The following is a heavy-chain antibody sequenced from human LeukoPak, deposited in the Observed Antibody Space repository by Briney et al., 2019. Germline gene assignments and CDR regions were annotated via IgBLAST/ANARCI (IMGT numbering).Heavy chain of an antibody. CDR1: GFTFSSYW. D-gene: IGHD3-22*01. V-gene: IGHV3-74*01. CDR3: ARGEVYYYDSSGYYYYYYYMDV. J-gene: IGHJ6*03. CDR2: INSDGSST. Sequence: GGSLRLSCAASGFTFSSYWMHWVRQAPGKGLVWVSRINSDGSSTSYADSVKGRFTISRDNAKNTLYLQMNSLSAEDTAVYYCARGEVYYYDSSGYYYYYYYMDVWGKGTTVTVSS.